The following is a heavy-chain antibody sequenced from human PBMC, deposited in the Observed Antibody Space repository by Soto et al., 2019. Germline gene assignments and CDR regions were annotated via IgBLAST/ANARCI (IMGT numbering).Heavy chain of an antibody. Sequence: GASVKVSCKXSGGTFSSYAISWVRQAPGQGLEWMGGIIPIFGTANYAQKFQGRVTITADKSTSTAYMELSSLRSEDTAVYYCARDGSHTADAFDIWGQGTMVTVSS. D-gene: IGHD1-26*01. V-gene: IGHV1-69*06. J-gene: IGHJ3*02. CDR1: GGTFSSYA. CDR3: ARDGSHTADAFDI. CDR2: IIPIFGTA.